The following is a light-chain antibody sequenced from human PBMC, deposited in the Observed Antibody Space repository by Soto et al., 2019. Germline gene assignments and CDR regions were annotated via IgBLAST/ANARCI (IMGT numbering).Light chain of an antibody. Sequence: QSVLTQPPSASGTPGQRVTISCSGSSSNIGSNTVNWFQQLPGTAPKPLIQTNDQRPSGVPDRFSGSKSGTSASLAISGLQSEDEADYYCAAWDDSLNGHVFGTGTSSPS. CDR1: SSNIGSNT. CDR2: TND. V-gene: IGLV1-44*01. J-gene: IGLJ1*01. CDR3: AAWDDSLNGHV.